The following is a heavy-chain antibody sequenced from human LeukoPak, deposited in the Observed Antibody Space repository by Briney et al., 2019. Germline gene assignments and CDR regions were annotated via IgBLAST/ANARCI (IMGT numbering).Heavy chain of an antibody. CDR1: GGSFSGYY. Sequence: SETLSLACAVYGGSFSGYYWSWIRQPPGKGLEWIAEINHSGNTNYNPSLKSRVTISVDTSKNQVSLNLNSVTAADTAIYYCASTRLVTTWFDPWGPGILVTVSS. J-gene: IGHJ5*02. CDR3: ASTRLVTTWFDP. D-gene: IGHD1-1*01. CDR2: INHSGNT. V-gene: IGHV4-34*01.